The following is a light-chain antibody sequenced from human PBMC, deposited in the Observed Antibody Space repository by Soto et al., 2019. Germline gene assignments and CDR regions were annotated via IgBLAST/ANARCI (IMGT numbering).Light chain of an antibody. V-gene: IGKV1-5*01. Sequence: DIPMTQSPSTLSASVGDRVTITCRAIQTISSGLAWYQQKPGKAPKVLIYDASTLESGVPSRFSGSGSGTEFTLTISSLQPDDFATYYCQQYKSYKTFGQGTKVEIK. CDR1: QTISSG. CDR2: DAS. J-gene: IGKJ1*01. CDR3: QQYKSYKT.